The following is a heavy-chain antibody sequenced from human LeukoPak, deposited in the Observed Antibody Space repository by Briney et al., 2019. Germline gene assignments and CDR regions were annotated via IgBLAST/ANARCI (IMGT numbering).Heavy chain of an antibody. CDR1: GFTFSSYG. CDR2: IWYDGSNK. Sequence: PGGSLRLSCAASGFTFSSYGMHWVRQAPGKGLEWVAFIWYDGSNKYYADSVKGRFTISRDNSKNTLYLQMNSLRAEDTAVYYCAKDQRQWLRLSYYYCGMDVWGQGTTVTVSS. CDR3: AKDQRQWLRLSYYYCGMDV. D-gene: IGHD5-12*01. J-gene: IGHJ6*02. V-gene: IGHV3-30*02.